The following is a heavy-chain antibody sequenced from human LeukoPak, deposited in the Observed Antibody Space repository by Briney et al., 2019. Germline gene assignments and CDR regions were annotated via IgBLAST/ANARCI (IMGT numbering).Heavy chain of an antibody. CDR3: AREGMTYDQRQKYYFDY. V-gene: IGHV3-66*01. J-gene: IGHJ4*02. CDR1: GFTVSSNY. D-gene: IGHD1-20*01. Sequence: GGSLRLSCAASGFTVSSNYMSWVRQAPGKGLEWVSVIYSGGSTYYADSVKGRFTISRDNSKNTLYLQMNSLRAEDTAVYYCAREGMTYDQRQKYYFDYWGQGTLVTVSS. CDR2: IYSGGST.